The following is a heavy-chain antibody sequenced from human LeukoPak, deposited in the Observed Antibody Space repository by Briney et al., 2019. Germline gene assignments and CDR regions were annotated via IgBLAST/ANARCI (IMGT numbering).Heavy chain of an antibody. D-gene: IGHD5-18*01. CDR3: ARVPPYTACLDH. CDR1: GFTFSSYW. J-gene: IGHJ4*02. Sequence: GGSLRLSCAASGFTFSSYWMHWVRQAPGKGLVWVSRINSDGSGTSYADSVKGRFTISRDNAKNTLYLQMNSLRAEDTAVYYCARVPPYTACLDHWGQGTLVTVSS. V-gene: IGHV3-74*01. CDR2: INSDGSGT.